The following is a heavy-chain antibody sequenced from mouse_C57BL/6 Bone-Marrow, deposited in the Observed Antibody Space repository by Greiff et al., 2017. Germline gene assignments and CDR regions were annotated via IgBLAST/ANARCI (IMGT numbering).Heavy chain of an antibody. CDR2: FHPDNDDT. D-gene: IGHD5-1*01. CDR3: ARSSTFFYCFDY. J-gene: IGHJ3*01. CDR1: GYTFTTYP. Sequence: VQLQQSGAELVKPGASVKMSCKASGYTFTTYPIEWMKQNPGKSLEWIGNFHPDNDDTKYNEKFKGKATLTVEKSSNTVYLELSRLTSDDSAVYNCARSSTFFYCFDYWGQGTTVTVSA. V-gene: IGHV1-47*01.